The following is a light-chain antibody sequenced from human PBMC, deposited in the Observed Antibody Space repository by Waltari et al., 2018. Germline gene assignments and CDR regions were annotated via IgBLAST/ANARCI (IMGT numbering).Light chain of an antibody. Sequence: EIVLTQSPDTLSLSPGERATLSCRASQIVSSSLAWYQQKPGQAPRRLFYGASNRATGIPDRFSGSGSGTDFTLTISRLEPEDFVVYYCLQYLSSPHTFGQGTKLEIK. J-gene: IGKJ2*01. CDR1: QIVSSS. CDR3: LQYLSSPHT. V-gene: IGKV3-20*01. CDR2: GAS.